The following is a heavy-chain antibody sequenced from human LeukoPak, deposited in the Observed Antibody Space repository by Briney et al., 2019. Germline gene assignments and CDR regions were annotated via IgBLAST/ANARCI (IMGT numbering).Heavy chain of an antibody. J-gene: IGHJ4*02. CDR2: INLKSGGT. D-gene: IGHD3-22*01. Sequence: ASVKVSCKASGYTCTGYSIHWVRQAPGQGLEWMGWINLKSGGTNYAQKFQARVTMTRETSISTAYMELSRLRSDDTAVYYCAREDSTGYSSLDYWGQGTLVTVSS. V-gene: IGHV1-2*02. CDR3: AREDSTGYSSLDY. CDR1: GYTCTGYS.